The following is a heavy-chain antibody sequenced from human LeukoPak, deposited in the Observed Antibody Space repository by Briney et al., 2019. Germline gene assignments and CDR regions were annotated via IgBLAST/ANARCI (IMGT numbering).Heavy chain of an antibody. CDR1: VYTFTGYY. Sequence: ASVKVSCKASVYTFTGYYMHWVRPAPGQGLAWMGWINPNSGGTNYAQKFQGRVTMTRDTSISTAYMELSRLRSDDTAVYYCATGDYGDYLGWFDPWGQGTLVTPSS. CDR2: INPNSGGT. D-gene: IGHD4-17*01. J-gene: IGHJ5*02. CDR3: ATGDYGDYLGWFDP. V-gene: IGHV1-2*02.